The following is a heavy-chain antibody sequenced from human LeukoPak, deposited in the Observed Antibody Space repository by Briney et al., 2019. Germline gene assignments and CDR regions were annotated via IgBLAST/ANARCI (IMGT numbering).Heavy chain of an antibody. CDR2: IGPSGVIT. V-gene: IGHV3-21*06. CDR1: GFTFSIHG. D-gene: IGHD1-26*01. Sequence: GGSLRLSCAASGFTFSIHGMNWVRQAPGKGLEWVSGIGPSGVITYYADSVKGRFTISRDNAKNSLYLQMSSLRAEDTAVYYCARASGSYPYDYWGQGTLVTVSS. CDR3: ARASGSYPYDY. J-gene: IGHJ4*02.